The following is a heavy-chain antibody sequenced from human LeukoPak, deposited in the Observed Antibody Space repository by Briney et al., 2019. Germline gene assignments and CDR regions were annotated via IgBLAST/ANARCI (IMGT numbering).Heavy chain of an antibody. V-gene: IGHV4-59*01. CDR3: VTGYYEPFDN. D-gene: IGHD3-22*01. J-gene: IGHJ4*02. CDR2: ISDTGKT. Sequence: TSETLSLTCSVSGASLGSYCWGWIRQSPGKGLEWLGYISDTGKTDYNPSLKSRGTLSLDTSKNQFSLRLTSVTAADTAVYYCVTGYYEPFDNWGQGTLVTVSS. CDR1: GASLGSYC.